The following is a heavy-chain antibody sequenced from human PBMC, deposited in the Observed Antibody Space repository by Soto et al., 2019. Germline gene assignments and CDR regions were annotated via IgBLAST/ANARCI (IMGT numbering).Heavy chain of an antibody. D-gene: IGHD3-22*01. CDR3: AKDNNRDYYDSSGYSPEYYFDY. V-gene: IGHV3-30*18. Sequence: PGGSLRLSCAASGFTFSSYGMHWVRQAPGKGLEWVAVISYDGSNKYYADSVKGRFTISRDNSKNTLYLQMNSLRAEDTAVYYCAKDNNRDYYDSSGYSPEYYFDYWGQGTLVTVSS. CDR2: ISYDGSNK. CDR1: GFTFSSYG. J-gene: IGHJ4*02.